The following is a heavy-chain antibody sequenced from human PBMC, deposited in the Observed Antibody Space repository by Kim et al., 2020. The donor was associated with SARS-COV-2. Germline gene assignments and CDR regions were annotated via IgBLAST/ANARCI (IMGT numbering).Heavy chain of an antibody. Sequence: SETLSLTCTVSGASISSGGYYWSWIRQHPGQGLEWIGNIYYDGRTYYNRSLKTRLTMSVDTSKNQFSLKLTSVTAAVMAVYYCARDRHYGSGTFDYCGQG. CDR3: ARDRHYGSGTFDY. J-gene: IGHJ4*02. V-gene: IGHV4-31*03. CDR1: GASISSGGYY. CDR2: IYYDGRT. D-gene: IGHD3-10*01.